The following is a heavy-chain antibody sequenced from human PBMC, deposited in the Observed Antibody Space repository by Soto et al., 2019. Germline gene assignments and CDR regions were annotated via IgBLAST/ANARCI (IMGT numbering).Heavy chain of an antibody. V-gene: IGHV3-23*01. CDR2: ISGSGGNST. D-gene: IGHD2-15*01. Sequence: EVQLLESGGGLVQPGGSLRLSCAASGFTFSTYAMSWVRQAPGKGLEWVSAISGSGGNSTFYGDSVKGRFTISRDTSKNTLYLEMSSLGAEDTAVYYCAKGGGSCCFDCWGQGTLVTVSS. J-gene: IGHJ4*02. CDR1: GFTFSTYA. CDR3: AKGGGSCCFDC.